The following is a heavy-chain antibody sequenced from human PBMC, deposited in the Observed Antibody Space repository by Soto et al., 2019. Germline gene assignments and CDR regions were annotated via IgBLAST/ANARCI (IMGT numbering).Heavy chain of an antibody. Sequence: GGSLRLSCAASGFTFSSYWMSWVCQAPGKGLEWVANIKQDGSEKYYVDSVKGRFTISRDNAKNSLYLQMNSLRAEDTAVYYCARDPSVVVVAATPYYYYGMDVWGQGTTVTVSS. CDR3: ARDPSVVVVAATPYYYYGMDV. V-gene: IGHV3-7*01. CDR1: GFTFSSYW. CDR2: IKQDGSEK. J-gene: IGHJ6*02. D-gene: IGHD2-15*01.